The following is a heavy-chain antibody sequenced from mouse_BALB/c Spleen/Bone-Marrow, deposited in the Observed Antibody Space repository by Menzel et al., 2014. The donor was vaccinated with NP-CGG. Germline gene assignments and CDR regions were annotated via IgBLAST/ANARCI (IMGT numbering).Heavy chain of an antibody. CDR2: INPGDGSA. CDR3: ARSGDGYYWYFDV. CDR1: GYTFTSYD. Sequence: VQGVESGPELVKPGTLVKMSCKASGYTFTSYDINWVKQRPGQGLGLIGWINPGDGSAKYNEKFKGKATLTADKSSSTAYMQLSSLTSENTAVYFCARSGDGYYWYFDVWGAGTMVTVSS. V-gene: IGHV1S56*01. D-gene: IGHD2-3*01. J-gene: IGHJ1*01.